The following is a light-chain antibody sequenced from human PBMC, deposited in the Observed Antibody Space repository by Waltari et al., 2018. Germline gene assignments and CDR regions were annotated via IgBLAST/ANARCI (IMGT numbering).Light chain of an antibody. CDR2: SNT. CDR1: SSNIGSNT. V-gene: IGLV1-44*01. Sequence: QSVLTQPPSASGTPGQRVTISCSGSSSNIGSNTVNWYQQLPGTAPKLLIYSNTQRPSGVPDRFSGSKSGTSASLAISGLQSEDEADYYCAAWDDSLNVEVFGTGTKVTVL. J-gene: IGLJ1*01. CDR3: AAWDDSLNVEV.